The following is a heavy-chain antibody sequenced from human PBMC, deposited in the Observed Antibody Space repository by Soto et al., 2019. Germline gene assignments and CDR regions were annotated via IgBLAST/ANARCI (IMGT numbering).Heavy chain of an antibody. V-gene: IGHV4-4*02. CDR3: AKDGRNGYNLCY. J-gene: IGHJ4*02. CDR2: IYHSGST. CDR1: GDSISSGGW. Sequence: QVQLQESGPGVVKPSGTLSLTCAVSGDSISSGGWWSWVRQPPGKGLEWIGEIYHSGSTNYNPSLKSRATILVDMSKKHFSLTLNSVNVAHTTIYYCAKDGRNGYNLCYWGQGTRVTVSS. D-gene: IGHD5-12*01.